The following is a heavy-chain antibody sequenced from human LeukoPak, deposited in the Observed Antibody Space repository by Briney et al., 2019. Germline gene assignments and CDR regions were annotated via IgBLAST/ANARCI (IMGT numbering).Heavy chain of an antibody. V-gene: IGHV4-39*07. Sequence: SETLSLTCTVSGGSISSSSYYWGWIRQPPGKGLEWIGSIYYSGSTYYNPSLKSRVTISVDTSKNQFSLKLSSVTAADTAVYYCARDLGAAARGGNWGQGTLVTVSS. CDR1: GGSISSSSYY. CDR2: IYYSGST. J-gene: IGHJ4*02. CDR3: ARDLGAAARGGN. D-gene: IGHD6-13*01.